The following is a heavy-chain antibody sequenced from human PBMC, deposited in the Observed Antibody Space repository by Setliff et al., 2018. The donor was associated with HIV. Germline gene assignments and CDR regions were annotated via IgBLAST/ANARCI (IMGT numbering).Heavy chain of an antibody. Sequence: GASVKVSCKASGYPFLNYGITWVRQAPGQELAWMGWITAYNGDTNYAQKLRGRVTMTTDTSTTTAYMERRSLRSDDTAVYYCARRLQVGYSSGWYWAAFDVWGQGTMVTVSS. V-gene: IGHV1-18*01. CDR3: ARRLQVGYSSGWYWAAFDV. D-gene: IGHD6-19*01. CDR1: GYPFLNYG. CDR2: ITAYNGDT. J-gene: IGHJ3*01.